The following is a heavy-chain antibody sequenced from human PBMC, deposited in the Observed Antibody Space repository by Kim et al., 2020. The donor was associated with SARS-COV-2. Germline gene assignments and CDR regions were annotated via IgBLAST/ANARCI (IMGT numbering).Heavy chain of an antibody. D-gene: IGHD4-17*01. CDR2: IKSSGTT. CDR1: GGSVTSGRYN. Sequence: SETLSLTCSVSGGSVTSGRYNYNWIWLRQPPGRGLDGIGYIKSSGTTNYSPSLKSRVTISLDISKNQFSLRLTSVTAADTAVYYCARSHGVYWGQGSLVTASS. V-gene: IGHV4-61*01. J-gene: IGHJ4*02. CDR3: ARSHGVY.